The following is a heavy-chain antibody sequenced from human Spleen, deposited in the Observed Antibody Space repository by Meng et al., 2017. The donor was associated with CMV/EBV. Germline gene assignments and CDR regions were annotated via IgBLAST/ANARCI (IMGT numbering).Heavy chain of an antibody. J-gene: IGHJ3*02. V-gene: IGHV3-33*06. Sequence: GGSLRLSCAASGFTFSSYAMYWVRQAPGKGLEWVAVIWYDGKTKYYADSVKGRFSISRDNSKYTLYLQMNSLRADDTAVYYCAKDDYRTPPPDAFDIWGQGTMVTVSS. D-gene: IGHD4/OR15-4a*01. CDR1: GFTFSSYA. CDR2: IWYDGKTK. CDR3: AKDDYRTPPPDAFDI.